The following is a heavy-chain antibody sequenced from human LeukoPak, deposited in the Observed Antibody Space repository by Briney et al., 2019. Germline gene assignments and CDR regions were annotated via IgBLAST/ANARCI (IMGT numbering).Heavy chain of an antibody. CDR1: GFTFSFYM. CDR3: ARDDNWNEKPFDL. J-gene: IGHJ4*02. D-gene: IGHD1-20*01. CDR2: ISTSSSHI. V-gene: IGHV3-21*01. Sequence: TTGGSLRLSCTASGFTFSFYMMNWVRQAPGKGLEWVSSISTSSSHIYYADSLKGRFTVSRDNAKNSLYLQMNNLRAEDTAVYYCARDDNWNEKPFDLWGPGTLVTVSS.